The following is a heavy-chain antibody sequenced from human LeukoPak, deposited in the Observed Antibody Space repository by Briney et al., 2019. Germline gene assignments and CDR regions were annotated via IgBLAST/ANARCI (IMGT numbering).Heavy chain of an antibody. D-gene: IGHD2-2*01. Sequence: ASVKVSCKASGYTFTSYDINWVRQATGQGLEWMGWMNPNSGNTGYAQKFQGRVTMTRDTSISTAYMELSSLRFEDTAVYYCARRYCSSSSCYYWFDPWGQGTLVTVSS. CDR2: MNPNSGNT. CDR1: GYTFTSYD. V-gene: IGHV1-8*01. J-gene: IGHJ5*02. CDR3: ARRYCSSSSCYYWFDP.